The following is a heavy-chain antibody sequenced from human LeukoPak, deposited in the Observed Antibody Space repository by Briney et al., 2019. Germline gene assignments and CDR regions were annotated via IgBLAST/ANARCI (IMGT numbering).Heavy chain of an antibody. Sequence: GASVKVSCKASGYTFTGYYMHWVRQAPGQGLEWMGWINPNSGGTNYAPKFQGRVTMTRDTSISTAYMELSRLRSDDTAVYYCARVDGGYDWGAFDIWGQGTMVTVSS. V-gene: IGHV1-2*02. CDR2: INPNSGGT. D-gene: IGHD5-12*01. J-gene: IGHJ3*02. CDR1: GYTFTGYY. CDR3: ARVDGGYDWGAFDI.